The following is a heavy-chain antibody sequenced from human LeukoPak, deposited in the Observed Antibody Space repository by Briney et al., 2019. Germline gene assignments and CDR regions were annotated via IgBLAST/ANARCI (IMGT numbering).Heavy chain of an antibody. CDR1: SDSTSSYY. D-gene: IGHD5-24*01. CDR3: ARDVGDGYTYSYFDY. Sequence: SETLSLTCTVSSDSTSSYYWTWIRQPPGKGLEWIGYIYYSGSTKYNPSLKSRVTISVDTSKSQFSLKLTSVTAVDTAVYYCARDVGDGYTYSYFDYWGQGTLVTVSS. V-gene: IGHV4-59*01. J-gene: IGHJ4*02. CDR2: IYYSGST.